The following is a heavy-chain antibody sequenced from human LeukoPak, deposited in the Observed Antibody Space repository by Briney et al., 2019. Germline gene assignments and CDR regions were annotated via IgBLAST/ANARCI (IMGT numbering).Heavy chain of an antibody. CDR2: ISSSSSYI. Sequence: PGGSLRLSCAASGFTFSTYWMSWVRQAPGKGLEWVSSISSSSSYIYYADSVKGRFTISRDNAKNSLYLQMNSLRAEDTAVYYCARDSSLYSSSWYDYYYGMDVWGQGTTVTVSS. V-gene: IGHV3-21*01. CDR1: GFTFSTYW. CDR3: ARDSSLYSSSWYDYYYGMDV. D-gene: IGHD6-13*01. J-gene: IGHJ6*02.